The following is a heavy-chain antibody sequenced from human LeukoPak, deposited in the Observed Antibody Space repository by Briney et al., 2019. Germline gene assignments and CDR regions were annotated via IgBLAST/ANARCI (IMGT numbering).Heavy chain of an antibody. CDR3: ARTSSGWYGGSFDP. D-gene: IGHD6-19*01. J-gene: IGHJ5*02. CDR1: GYTFTSYD. Sequence: ASVKDSCKAPGYTFTSYDINWVRQATGQGLEWMGWMNPNSGNTGYAQKFQGRVTMTRNTSISTAYMELSSLRSEDTAVYYCARTSSGWYGGSFDPWGQGTLVTVSS. V-gene: IGHV1-8*01. CDR2: MNPNSGNT.